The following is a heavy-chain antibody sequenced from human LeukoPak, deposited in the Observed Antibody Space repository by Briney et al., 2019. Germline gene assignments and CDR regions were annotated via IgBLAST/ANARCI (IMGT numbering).Heavy chain of an antibody. J-gene: IGHJ6*02. CDR1: GFTFSSYA. Sequence: GGSLRLSCAASGFTFSSYAMSWVRQAPGKGLEWVSSISTTGSYIYYADSVKGRFTISRDNAKNSLYLQMNSLRAEDTAVYYCAGTEHYYYYGMDLWGQGTTVTVSS. CDR3: AGTEHYYYYGMDL. CDR2: ISTTGSYI. D-gene: IGHD1-1*01. V-gene: IGHV3-21*01.